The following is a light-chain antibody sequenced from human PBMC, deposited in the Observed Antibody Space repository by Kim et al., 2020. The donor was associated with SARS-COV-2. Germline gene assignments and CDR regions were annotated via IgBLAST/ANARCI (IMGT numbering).Light chain of an antibody. V-gene: IGKV3-11*01. J-gene: IGKJ4*01. CDR1: QSVSSY. Sequence: EIVLTQSPATLSLSPGERATLSCRASQSVSSYLAWYQQKPGQAPRLLIYDASNRATGIPARFSGSGSGTDFTLTISSLEPEDCAVYYCQQRSNWRTFGGGTKVDIK. CDR2: DAS. CDR3: QQRSNWRT.